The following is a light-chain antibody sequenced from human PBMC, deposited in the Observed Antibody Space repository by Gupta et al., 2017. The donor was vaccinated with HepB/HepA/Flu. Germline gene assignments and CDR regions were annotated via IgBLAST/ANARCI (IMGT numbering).Light chain of an antibody. CDR2: KAS. Sequence: DIQMTQSPSTLSASVGDRVTITCRASQSISSWLAWYQQKPGKAPKLLIYKASSLESGVPSRFSGSGSGTEFTLTISSLQPDDFATYYCQQYKSYRFTFGPGPKVDIK. CDR3: QQYKSYRFT. CDR1: QSISSW. V-gene: IGKV1-5*03. J-gene: IGKJ3*01.